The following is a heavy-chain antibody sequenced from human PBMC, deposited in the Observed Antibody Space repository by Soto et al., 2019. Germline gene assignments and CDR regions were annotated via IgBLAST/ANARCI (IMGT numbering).Heavy chain of an antibody. CDR3: ARVPDR. V-gene: IGHV4-30-2*01. J-gene: IGHJ5*02. CDR1: GGSISSGGYS. CDR2: IYHSGST. D-gene: IGHD2-2*01. Sequence: QLPLQESGSGLVKPSQTLSLTCAVSGGSISSGGYSWSWIRQPPGKGLEWIGYIYHSGSTYYNPSLKSRVTISVDRSKNQFSLKLSSVTAADTAVYYCARVPDRWGQGTLVTVPS.